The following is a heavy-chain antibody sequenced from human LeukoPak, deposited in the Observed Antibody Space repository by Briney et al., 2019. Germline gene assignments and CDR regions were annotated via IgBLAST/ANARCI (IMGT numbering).Heavy chain of an antibody. V-gene: IGHV3-53*01. CDR1: GFTVSSNY. D-gene: IGHD2-21*02. Sequence: GGSLRLSCAASGFTVSSNYMSWVHQAPGKGLEWVSVIYSGGSTYYADSVKGRFTISRDNSKNTLYLQMNSLRAEDTAVYYCARLGDIDAFDIWGQGTMVTVSS. CDR2: IYSGGST. CDR3: ARLGDIDAFDI. J-gene: IGHJ3*02.